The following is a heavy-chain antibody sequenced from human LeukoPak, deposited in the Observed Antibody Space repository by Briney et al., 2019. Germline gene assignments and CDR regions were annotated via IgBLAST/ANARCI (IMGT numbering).Heavy chain of an antibody. Sequence: ASVKVSCKASGYTFTSYGISWVRQAPGQGLEWMGWISAYNGNTNYAQKLQGRVTMTTDTSTSTAYMELRSLRSDDTAVYYCARDDSITGTSGSFDYWGQGTLVTVSS. V-gene: IGHV1-18*01. CDR3: ARDDSITGTSGSFDY. J-gene: IGHJ4*02. D-gene: IGHD1-20*01. CDR1: GYTFTSYG. CDR2: ISAYNGNT.